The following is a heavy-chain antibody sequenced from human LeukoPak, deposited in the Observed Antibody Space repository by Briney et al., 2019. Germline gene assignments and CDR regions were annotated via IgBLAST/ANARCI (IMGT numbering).Heavy chain of an antibody. CDR2: ITPIFGKA. V-gene: IGHV1-69*13. D-gene: IGHD3-10*01. J-gene: IGHJ5*02. Sequence: SVKVSCKASGGTFNKYIINRVRQAPGQGLEWMGGITPIFGKANSPQKFQGTVTTTADESTRTVDMELSSLRSEGTAVFYCARDSPTGWFDPWGQGTLVTVSS. CDR3: ARDSPTGWFDP. CDR1: GGTFNKYI.